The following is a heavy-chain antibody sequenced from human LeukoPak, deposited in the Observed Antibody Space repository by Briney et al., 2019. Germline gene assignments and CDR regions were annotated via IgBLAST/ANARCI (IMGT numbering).Heavy chain of an antibody. D-gene: IGHD4-17*01. CDR1: GFTFSSYS. CDR2: ISSSSSYI. J-gene: IGHJ4*02. V-gene: IGHV3-21*01. CDR3: ARVVATVTTFDY. Sequence: GGSLRLSCAASGFTFSSYSMNWVRQTPGKGLEWVSSISSSSSYIYYADSVKGRFTISRDNAKNSLYLQMNSLRAEDTAVYYCARVVATVTTFDYWGPGTLVTVSS.